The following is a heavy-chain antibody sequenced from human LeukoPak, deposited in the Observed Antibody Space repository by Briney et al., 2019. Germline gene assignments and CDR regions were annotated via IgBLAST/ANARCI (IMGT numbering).Heavy chain of an antibody. CDR2: IKTDGSEE. CDR3: ARARVSFDCYNLNWYFDL. D-gene: IGHD5-24*01. Sequence: GGSLRLSCAVSGFAFSTYWLGWVRQGTGKGLEWVANIKTDGSEEYYLDSVKGQFSISRYNAKNSLYLKMNGLRADDAAVYYCARARVSFDCYNLNWYFDLWGRGILV. V-gene: IGHV3-7*01. J-gene: IGHJ2*01. CDR1: GFAFSTYW.